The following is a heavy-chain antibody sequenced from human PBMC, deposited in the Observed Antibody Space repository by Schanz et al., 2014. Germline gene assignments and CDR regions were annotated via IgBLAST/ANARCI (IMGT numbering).Heavy chain of an antibody. D-gene: IGHD3-22*01. CDR1: GVTFSSYA. Sequence: EVQLLESGGGLVQPGGSLRLSCVASGVTFSSYAMSWVRQASGKGLEWVSAITTGGNTYYRDSVKGRFIVSRDNSENTLYLQMNSLRAEDTAGYYCAKQHGVIQQVSDYWGQGTLVTVSS. V-gene: IGHV3-23*01. CDR2: ITTGGNT. J-gene: IGHJ4*02. CDR3: AKQHGVIQQVSDY.